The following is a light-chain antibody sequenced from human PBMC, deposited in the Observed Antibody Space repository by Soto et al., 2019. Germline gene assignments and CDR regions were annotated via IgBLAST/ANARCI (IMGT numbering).Light chain of an antibody. V-gene: IGKV1-33*01. J-gene: IGKJ2*01. CDR3: QQYDNLEYT. Sequence: DIQMTQSPSSLSASVGDRVTITCQASQDISNYLNWYQQKPGKAPKLLIYDASNLKTGVPSRFSGSGSGTDFTFTISSLQPKDIATYYCQQYDNLEYTFGQGTKLEIK. CDR1: QDISNY. CDR2: DAS.